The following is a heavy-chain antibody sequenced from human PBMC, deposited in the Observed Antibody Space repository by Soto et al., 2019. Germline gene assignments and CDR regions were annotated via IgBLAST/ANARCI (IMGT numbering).Heavy chain of an antibody. V-gene: IGHV1-2*02. CDR2: INPNSGGT. Sequence: ASVKVSCKASGYTFTGYYMHWVRQAPGQGLEWMGWINPNSGGTNYAQKFQGRVTMTRDTSISTAYMELSRLRSDDTAVYYCAREAGDILTGYYDYWGQGTLVTVYS. CDR3: AREAGDILTGYYDY. D-gene: IGHD3-9*01. J-gene: IGHJ4*02. CDR1: GYTFTGYY.